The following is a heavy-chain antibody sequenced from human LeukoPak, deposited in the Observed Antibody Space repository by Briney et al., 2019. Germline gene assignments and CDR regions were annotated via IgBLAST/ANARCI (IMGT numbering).Heavy chain of an antibody. V-gene: IGHV4-59*11. CDR3: AREANYYGSGSYFEGTFDY. D-gene: IGHD3-10*01. CDR1: GVSISTHY. J-gene: IGHJ4*02. CDR2: IYHNGIT. Sequence: KTSETLSLTCNVSGVSISTHYWSWIRQSPGKGLEWIGYIYHNGITNYNPSLKSRVTISIDTSKNEFSLKLTSVIAADTAVYFCAREANYYGSGSYFEGTFDYWGQGSLVTVSS.